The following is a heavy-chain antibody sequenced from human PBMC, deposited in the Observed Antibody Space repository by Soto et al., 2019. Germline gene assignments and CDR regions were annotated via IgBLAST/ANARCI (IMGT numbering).Heavy chain of an antibody. J-gene: IGHJ3*02. V-gene: IGHV3-48*01. CDR1: GFTFSIYS. CDR3: ARVRSLPRGIAAAGTPAFDI. CDR2: ISGGSSMI. D-gene: IGHD6-13*01. Sequence: PGGSLRLACAASGFTFSIYSMNWVRQAPGKGLEWVSYISGGSSMIYYADSVKGRFTISRDNAQNSLYLQMNSLRAEDTAVYYCARVRSLPRGIAAAGTPAFDIWGQGTMVTVSS.